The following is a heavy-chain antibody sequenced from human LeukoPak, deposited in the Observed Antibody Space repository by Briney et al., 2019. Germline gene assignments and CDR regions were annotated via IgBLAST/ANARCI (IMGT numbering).Heavy chain of an antibody. D-gene: IGHD4-11*01. V-gene: IGHV3-74*01. CDR2: ISPDGSTT. Sequence: GGSLRLSCAASGFIISSYWMHWVRQVPGKGLVWVSRISPDGSTTGYADSVKGRFTASRDNARNTLYLQINSLRAEDSAVYYCTRDRTTITLFELWGQGTLVTVSS. CDR1: GFIISSYW. CDR3: TRDRTTITLFEL. J-gene: IGHJ4*02.